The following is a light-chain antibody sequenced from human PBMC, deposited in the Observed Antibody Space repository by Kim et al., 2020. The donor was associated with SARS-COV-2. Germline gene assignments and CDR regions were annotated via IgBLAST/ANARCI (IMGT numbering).Light chain of an antibody. J-gene: IGLJ1*01. CDR2: QAN. CDR3: QAWDSSTHNYV. CDR1: KLGDEY. V-gene: IGLV3-1*01. Sequence: PGQTASMTCSVYKLGDEYASCYQQKPGQSPVVVIYQANQRPSGIPERCSGSISGNTAPLSLSGTQAMDEADYYCQAWDSSTHNYVFGAGTKVTVL.